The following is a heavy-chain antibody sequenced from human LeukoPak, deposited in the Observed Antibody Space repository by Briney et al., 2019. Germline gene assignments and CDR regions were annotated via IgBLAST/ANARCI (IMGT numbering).Heavy chain of an antibody. D-gene: IGHD3-10*01. CDR1: GGSISGYY. CDR2: IYFSGST. V-gene: IGHV4-59*08. Sequence: TSETLSLTRNVSGGSISGYYWSWIRQPPGKGLEWIGFIYFSGSTNYNPSLKSRVTISVDTSKNQFSLRLTSVTAADTAVYYCARHFPPYSSGSYYFDDSGQGTQVTVSS. J-gene: IGHJ4*02. CDR3: ARHFPPYSSGSYYFDD.